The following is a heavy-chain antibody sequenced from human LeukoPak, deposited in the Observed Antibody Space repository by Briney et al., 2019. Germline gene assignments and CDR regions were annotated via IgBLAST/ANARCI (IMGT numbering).Heavy chain of an antibody. CDR3: ARVSKGWELLGYYYYMDV. Sequence: PSETLSLTCTVSGGSISSSSYYWGWIRQPPGKGLEWIGSIYYSGSTYYNPSLKSRVTISVDTSKNQFSLKLSSVTAADTAVYYCARVSKGWELLGYYYYMDVWGKGTTVTVSS. D-gene: IGHD1-26*01. J-gene: IGHJ6*03. V-gene: IGHV4-39*07. CDR2: IYYSGST. CDR1: GGSISSSSYY.